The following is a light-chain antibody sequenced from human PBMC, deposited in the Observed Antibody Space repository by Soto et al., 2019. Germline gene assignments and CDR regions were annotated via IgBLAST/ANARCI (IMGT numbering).Light chain of an antibody. Sequence: ALQMTQSPSSLSASVGDRVPIPCRASQGIRDDLGWYQQKPGKAPKLLIYAASNLQSGVPSRFSGSGSGTDFTLIISSLQPEDFATYYCLQDYDYPYTFGQGTKVDIK. J-gene: IGKJ2*01. CDR3: LQDYDYPYT. V-gene: IGKV1-6*01. CDR2: AAS. CDR1: QGIRDD.